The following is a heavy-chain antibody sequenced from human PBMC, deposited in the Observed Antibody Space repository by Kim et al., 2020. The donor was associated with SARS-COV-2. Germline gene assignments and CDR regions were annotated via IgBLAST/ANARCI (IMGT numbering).Heavy chain of an antibody. Sequence: GGSLRLSCAASGFTFGDYAMHWVRQAPGKGLEWVSGISWNSGSIGYADSVKGRFTISRDNAKNSLYLQMNSLRAEDTALYYCAKEMRRYFDRSYGFDYWGQGTLVTVSS. CDR1: GFTFGDYA. CDR3: AKEMRRYFDRSYGFDY. D-gene: IGHD3-9*01. V-gene: IGHV3-9*01. CDR2: ISWNSGSI. J-gene: IGHJ4*02.